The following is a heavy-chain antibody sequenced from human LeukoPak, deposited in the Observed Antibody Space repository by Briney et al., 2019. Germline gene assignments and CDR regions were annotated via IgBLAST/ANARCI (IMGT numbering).Heavy chain of an antibody. Sequence: ASVKVSCKASGYTFTSYAMHWVRQAPGQRLEWMGWINAGNGNTKYSQKFQGRGTITRDTSASTAYMELSSLRSEDTAVYYCARVRSDYYYYYGMDVWGQGTTVTVSS. CDR1: GYTFTSYA. CDR3: ARVRSDYYYYYGMDV. CDR2: INAGNGNT. V-gene: IGHV1-3*01. J-gene: IGHJ6*02. D-gene: IGHD3-10*01.